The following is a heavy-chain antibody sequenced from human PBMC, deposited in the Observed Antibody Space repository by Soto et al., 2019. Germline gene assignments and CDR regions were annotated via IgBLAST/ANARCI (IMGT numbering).Heavy chain of an antibody. CDR2: IYYSGST. CDR3: ARNYGLGAFDI. V-gene: IGHV4-59*01. Sequence: SETLSLTCTVSGGSISGYYWSWIRQPPGKGLEWIGYIYYSGSTNYNPSLKSRVTISVDTSKNQFSLKLSSVTAADTAVYYCARNYGLGAFDIWGQGTMVT. CDR1: GGSISGYY. D-gene: IGHD3-10*01. J-gene: IGHJ3*02.